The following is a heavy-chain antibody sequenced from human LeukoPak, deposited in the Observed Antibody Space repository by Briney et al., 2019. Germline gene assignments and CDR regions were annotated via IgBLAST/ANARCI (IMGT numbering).Heavy chain of an antibody. D-gene: IGHD5-18*01. Sequence: GGSLRLSCAASGCTFSSYSMNWVRQAPGKGLEWVSSISSSSSYIYYADSVKGRFTISRDNAKNSLYLQMNSLRAEDTAVYYCAREPMVKLLDYWGQGTLVTVSS. CDR3: AREPMVKLLDY. V-gene: IGHV3-21*01. CDR1: GCTFSSYS. CDR2: ISSSSSYI. J-gene: IGHJ4*02.